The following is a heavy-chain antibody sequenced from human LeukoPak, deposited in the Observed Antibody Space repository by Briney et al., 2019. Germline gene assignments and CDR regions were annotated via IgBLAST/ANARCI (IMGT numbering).Heavy chain of an antibody. V-gene: IGHV3-23*01. D-gene: IGHD2-2*01. J-gene: IGHJ5*01. CDR1: GFTFSTYA. CDR2: ISGSGGTT. CDR3: AKDPRFDCSTTTCYYNWFDS. Sequence: GGSLRLSCAASGFTFSTYAMTWVRQAPGKGLEWVSTISGSGGTTYYADSVKGRFTISRNNSKNTLYLQMNSLRAEDTAVYYCAKDPRFDCSTTTCYYNWFDSWGQGTLVTVSS.